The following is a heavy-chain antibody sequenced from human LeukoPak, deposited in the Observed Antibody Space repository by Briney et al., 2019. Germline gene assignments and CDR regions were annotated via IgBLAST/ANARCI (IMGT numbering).Heavy chain of an antibody. J-gene: IGHJ6*03. CDR2: IYYSGST. Sequence: SETLSLTCTVSGGSISSYYWSWIRQPPGKGLEWIGYIYYSGSTNYNPSLKSRVTTSVDTSKNQFSLKLSSVTAADTAVFYCARARPSLADSYYYYMDVWGKGTTVTVSS. D-gene: IGHD3-3*02. V-gene: IGHV4-59*01. CDR1: GGSISSYY. CDR3: ARARPSLADSYYYYMDV.